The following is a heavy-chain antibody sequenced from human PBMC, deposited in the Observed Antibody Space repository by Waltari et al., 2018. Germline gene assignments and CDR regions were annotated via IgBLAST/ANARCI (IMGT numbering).Heavy chain of an antibody. CDR1: GGSISSSSYY. Sequence: QLQLQESGPGLVKPSETLSLTCTVSGGSISSSSYYWGWIRQPPGKGLEWIGSIYYSGSTYYNPCLTSRVTISVDTCKNQFSLKLSSVTAADTAVYYCARDRAVTYPGFLDDWGQGTLVTVSS. V-gene: IGHV4-39*07. CDR2: IYYSGST. J-gene: IGHJ4*02. CDR3: ARDRAVTYPGFLDD. D-gene: IGHD4-17*01.